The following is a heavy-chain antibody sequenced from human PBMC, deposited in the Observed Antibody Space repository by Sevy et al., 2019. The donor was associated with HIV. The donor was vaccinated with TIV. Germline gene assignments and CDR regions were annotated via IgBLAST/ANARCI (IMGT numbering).Heavy chain of an antibody. CDR1: RFTFSNYG. J-gene: IGHJ4*02. CDR3: AKDAGTYYLTYYFDF. Sequence: GGSLRLSCAVSRFTFSNYGMHWVRQAPGKGLEWVALISYDGSNKHYADSVKGRFTISRDNVKNTLFLDMNSLRAEDPAIYYCAKDAGTYYLTYYFDFWGQGTLVTVSS. D-gene: IGHD1-26*01. V-gene: IGHV3-33*05. CDR2: ISYDGSNK.